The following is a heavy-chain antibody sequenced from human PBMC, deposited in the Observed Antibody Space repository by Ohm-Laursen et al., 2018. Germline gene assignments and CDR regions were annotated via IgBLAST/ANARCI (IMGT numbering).Heavy chain of an antibody. CDR3: AREELESSGWAD. J-gene: IGHJ4*02. Sequence: SLRLSCAASGFTFSSYAMTWVRQASGKGLEWVANIKEDGSVKQYVDSVKGRFTISRDNAKNTLYLQMNSLRAEDTAVYYCAREELESSGWADWGQGTLVTVSS. CDR1: GFTFSSYA. CDR2: IKEDGSVK. V-gene: IGHV3-7*01. D-gene: IGHD6-19*01.